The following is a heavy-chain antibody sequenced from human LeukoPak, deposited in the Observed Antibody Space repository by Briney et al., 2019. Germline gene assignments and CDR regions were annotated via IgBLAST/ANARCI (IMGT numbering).Heavy chain of an antibody. CDR1: GGTFSSYA. CDR2: IIPIFGTA. V-gene: IGHV1-69*13. CDR3: ASTNYYDSSGYYYPYGY. D-gene: IGHD3-22*01. Sequence: ASVKVSCKASGGTFSSYATSWVRQAPGQGLEWMGGIIPIFGTANYAQKFQGRVTITADESTSTAYMELSSLRSEDTAVYYCASTNYYDSSGYYYPYGYWGQGTLVTVSS. J-gene: IGHJ4*02.